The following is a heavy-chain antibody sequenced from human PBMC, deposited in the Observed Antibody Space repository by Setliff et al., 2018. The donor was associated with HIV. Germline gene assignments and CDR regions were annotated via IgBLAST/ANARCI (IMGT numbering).Heavy chain of an antibody. Sequence: GGSLRLSCAASGFTFSSYSMNWVRQAPGKGLEWVSSISSSSRYIYYADSVKGRFTISRDNAKNSLYLQMNSLGAEDTAVYYCARGRRVSSGWSAWGQGTLVTVSS. D-gene: IGHD6-19*01. CDR2: ISSSSRYI. J-gene: IGHJ5*02. CDR3: ARGRRVSSGWSA. V-gene: IGHV3-21*04. CDR1: GFTFSSYS.